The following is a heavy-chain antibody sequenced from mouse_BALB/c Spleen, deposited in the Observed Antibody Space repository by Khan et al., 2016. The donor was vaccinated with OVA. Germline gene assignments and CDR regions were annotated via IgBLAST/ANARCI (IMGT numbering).Heavy chain of an antibody. Sequence: VKLLESGPEVVRPGVSVKISCKGSGYTFTGYAMHWLKQSHAKSLEWIGVISTYNGNTNYNQKFKGKATMTVDKSSSTAYMELARLTSEDSAIXYCARRAMIPYFDYWGQGTTLTVSS. CDR1: GYTFTGYA. J-gene: IGHJ2*01. CDR3: ARRAMIPYFDY. V-gene: IGHV1S137*01. D-gene: IGHD2-3*01. CDR2: ISTYNGNT.